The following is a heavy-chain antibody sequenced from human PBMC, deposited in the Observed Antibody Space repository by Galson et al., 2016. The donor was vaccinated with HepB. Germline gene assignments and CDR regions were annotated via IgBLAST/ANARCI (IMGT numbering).Heavy chain of an antibody. D-gene: IGHD4-11*01. CDR2: ISSSGNYI. J-gene: IGHJ6*02. CDR1: NFAFNIYN. Sequence: SLRLSCASSNFAFNIYNMNWVRQAPGKGLEWVSSISSSGNYIYYADSVKGRFTISRDNAKNSLYLRMSSLRAEDTGVYFCARDVESKVTTYYYYYYGMDVWGQGTTVTVSS. V-gene: IGHV3-21*06. CDR3: ARDVESKVTTYYYYYYGMDV.